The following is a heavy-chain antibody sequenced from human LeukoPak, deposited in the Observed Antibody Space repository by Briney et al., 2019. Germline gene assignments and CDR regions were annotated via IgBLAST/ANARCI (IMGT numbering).Heavy chain of an antibody. CDR3: AKDLGRYFDWISHFDY. CDR1: GFTFSSYA. J-gene: IGHJ4*02. D-gene: IGHD3-9*01. V-gene: IGHV3-23*01. Sequence: GGSLRLSCAASGFTFSSYAMSWVRQAPGKGLEWVSAISGSGGSTYYADSVKGRFTISRDNSKNTLYLQMNSLRAEDTAVYYCAKDLGRYFDWISHFDYWGQGTLVTVSS. CDR2: ISGSGGST.